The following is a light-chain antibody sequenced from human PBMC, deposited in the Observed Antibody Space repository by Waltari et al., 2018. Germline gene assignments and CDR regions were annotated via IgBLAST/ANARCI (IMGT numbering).Light chain of an antibody. CDR3: QSVDSTDSYPV. J-gene: IGLJ2*01. CDR2: KDN. CDR1: AFADEY. Sequence: SNELTQPPSVSVFPGQTARITCSADAFADEYAYWYQQKPGQAPVMIIYKDNERPSGIPDRFSGSSSGTTVTLTISAVQAEDEADYFCQSVDSTDSYPVFGGGTKLTVL. V-gene: IGLV3-25*03.